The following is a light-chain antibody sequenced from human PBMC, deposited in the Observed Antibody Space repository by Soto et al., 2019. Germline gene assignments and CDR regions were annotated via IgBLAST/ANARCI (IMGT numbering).Light chain of an antibody. CDR1: QSVSSN. CDR3: QQYNNWPPWT. V-gene: IGKV3-15*01. Sequence: EIVLMQSQGTLSLSRWERAHVCCRASQSVSSNLAWYQQKPGQAPRLLIYGASTRATGIPARFSGSGSGTEFTLTISSLQSEDFAVYYCQQYNNWPPWTFGQGTKVDI. CDR2: GAS. J-gene: IGKJ1*01.